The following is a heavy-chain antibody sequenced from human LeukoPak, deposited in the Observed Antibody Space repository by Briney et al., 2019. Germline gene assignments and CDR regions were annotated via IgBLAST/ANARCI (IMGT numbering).Heavy chain of an antibody. CDR1: GFTFSSYA. J-gene: IGHJ4*02. D-gene: IGHD4-11*01. CDR2: ISYDGSNK. Sequence: GGSLRLSCAASGFTFSSYAMHWVRQAPGKGLEWVAVISYDGSNKYYADSVKGRFTISRDNSKNTLYLQMNSLRAEDTAVYYCARAEHDYSNYVLPDYWGRGTLVTVSS. V-gene: IGHV3-30*01. CDR3: ARAEHDYSNYVLPDY.